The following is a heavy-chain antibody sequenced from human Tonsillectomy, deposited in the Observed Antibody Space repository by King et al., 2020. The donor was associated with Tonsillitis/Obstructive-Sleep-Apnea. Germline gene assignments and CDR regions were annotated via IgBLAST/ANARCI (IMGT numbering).Heavy chain of an antibody. CDR2: ISWNSDSM. CDR1: GFTFDEYA. V-gene: IGHV3-9*01. D-gene: IGHD3-3*01. Sequence: VQLVESGGGLEQPGRSLRLSCAASGFTFDEYAMHWVRQVPGKGLEWVSGISWNSDSMGFADSVKGRFTISRDNAKNSLYLQMNSLRTEDTALYYCAKDKARFLEWIGTYSVDYWGQGTQVTVSS. CDR3: AKDKARFLEWIGTYSVDY. J-gene: IGHJ4*02.